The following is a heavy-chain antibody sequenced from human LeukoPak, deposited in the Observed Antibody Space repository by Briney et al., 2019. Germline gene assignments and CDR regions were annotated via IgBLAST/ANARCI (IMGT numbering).Heavy chain of an antibody. D-gene: IGHD6-19*01. CDR1: GASISGETYY. Sequence: SETLSLTCTVSGASISGETYYWGWIRQPPGKGLEWIGSIYHSGITYYNPSLKSRVTISVDTSKNQFSLKLSSVTAADTAVYYCARSAVAGYTFLDYWGQGTLVTVSS. CDR3: ARSAVAGYTFLDY. V-gene: IGHV4-39*07. J-gene: IGHJ4*02. CDR2: IYHSGIT.